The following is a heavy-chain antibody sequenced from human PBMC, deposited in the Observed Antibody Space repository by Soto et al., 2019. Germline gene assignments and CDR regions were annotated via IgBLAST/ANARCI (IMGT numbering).Heavy chain of an antibody. J-gene: IGHJ6*02. CDR2: IIPISGTA. CDR3: ASSQGSSTSLEIYYYYYYGMDV. Sequence: QVQLVQSGAEVKKTGSSVKVSCKASGGTFSSYAISWVRQAPGQGLEWMGGIIPISGTANYAQKFQGRVTITADESTSTAYMELSSLRSEDTAVYYCASSQGSSTSLEIYYYYYYGMDVWGQGTTVTVSS. CDR1: GGTFSSYA. D-gene: IGHD2-2*01. V-gene: IGHV1-69*01.